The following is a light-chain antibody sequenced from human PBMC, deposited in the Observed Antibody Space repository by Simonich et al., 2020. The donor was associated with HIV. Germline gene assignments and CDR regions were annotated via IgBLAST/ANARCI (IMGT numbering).Light chain of an antibody. J-gene: IGKJ2*01. CDR3: QQSYSTPYT. Sequence: DIQMTQSPSSLSASVGDRVTVTCRASQTIGNYLNWYQQKPGKAPQLLIYGASILQSGVPSRFSGRRSGTDFTLAISNLQPEDFATYYCQQSYSTPYTFGQGTKVEIK. CDR1: QTIGNY. CDR2: GAS. V-gene: IGKV1-39*01.